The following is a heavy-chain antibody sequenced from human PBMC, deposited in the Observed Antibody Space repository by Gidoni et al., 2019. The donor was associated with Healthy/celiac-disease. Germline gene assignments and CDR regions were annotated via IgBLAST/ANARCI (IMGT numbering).Heavy chain of an antibody. D-gene: IGHD6-19*01. CDR1: GGSISSYY. J-gene: IGHJ5*02. V-gene: IGHV4-59*01. CDR3: ARLVTAVAGPPKFNP. Sequence: QVQLQESGPGLVKPSETLSLTCTVAGGSISSYYWSWIRQPPGKGLEWIGYIYYSGSTNYNPSLKSRVTISVDTSKNQFSLKLSSVTAADTAVYYCARLVTAVAGPPKFNPWGQGTLVTVSS. CDR2: IYYSGST.